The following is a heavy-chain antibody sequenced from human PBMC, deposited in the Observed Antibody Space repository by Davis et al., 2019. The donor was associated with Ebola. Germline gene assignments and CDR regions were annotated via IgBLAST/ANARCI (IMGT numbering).Heavy chain of an antibody. CDR2: INPDESVT. V-gene: IGHV3-74*01. Sequence: GESLKISCAASGFTFRGYWILWVRQRPGKGLEWVSRINPDESVTNYAESVKGRFTISRDNAKNTVYLQMNSLRADDTATYYCARDFWGSGDYWGQGTLVTVSS. CDR3: ARDFWGSGDY. D-gene: IGHD7-27*01. CDR1: GFTFRGYW. J-gene: IGHJ4*02.